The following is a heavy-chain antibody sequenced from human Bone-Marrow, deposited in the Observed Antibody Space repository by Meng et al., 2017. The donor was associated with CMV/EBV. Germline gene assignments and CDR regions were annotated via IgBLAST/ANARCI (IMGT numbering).Heavy chain of an antibody. CDR1: GGSISSGDYC. J-gene: IGHJ4*02. V-gene: IGHV4-30-4*08. Sequence: LRLSCTVSGGSISSGDYCWSWIRQPPGKGLEWIGYIYYSGSTYYNPSLKSRVTISVDTSKNQFSLKLSSVTAADTAVYYCARGYCSSTGCYRGASFDYWGQGTLVTVSS. CDR2: IYYSGST. CDR3: ARGYCSSTGCYRGASFDY. D-gene: IGHD2-2*01.